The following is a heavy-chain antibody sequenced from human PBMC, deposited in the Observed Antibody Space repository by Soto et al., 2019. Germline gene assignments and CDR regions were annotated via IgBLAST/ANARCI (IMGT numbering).Heavy chain of an antibody. CDR3: ARASQWVFGDPSHGKDV. V-gene: IGHV4-59*01. Sequence: SETLSLTCTVSGGSISSYYWSWIRQPPGKGLEWIGYIYYSGSTNYNPSLKSRVTISVDTSKNQFSLKLSSVTAADTDVYYCARASQWVFGDPSHGKDVWGQGTTVSVSS. D-gene: IGHD3-10*02. CDR2: IYYSGST. CDR1: GGSISSYY. J-gene: IGHJ6*02.